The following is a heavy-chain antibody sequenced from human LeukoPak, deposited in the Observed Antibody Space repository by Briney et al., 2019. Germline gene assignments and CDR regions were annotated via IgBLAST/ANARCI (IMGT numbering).Heavy chain of an antibody. CDR3: ARGHGGSSSHRYSDY. Sequence: GGSLRLSCAASGFTVSNNYMSWVRQAPGKGLEWVSVIYAGGSTYYADSVKDRFTISRDNSKSTLYFQMNSLRAEDTAVYYCARGHGGSSSHRYSDYWGQGSKATVSS. CDR1: GFTVSNNY. D-gene: IGHD6-6*01. V-gene: IGHV3-66*01. J-gene: IGHJ4*02. CDR2: IYAGGST.